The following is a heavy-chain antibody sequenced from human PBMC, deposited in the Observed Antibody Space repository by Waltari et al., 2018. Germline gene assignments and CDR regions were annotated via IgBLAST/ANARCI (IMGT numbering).Heavy chain of an antibody. V-gene: IGHV3-48*03. CDR3: GKALSNGRYVHYYAMDV. CDR1: GFTFSSYE. D-gene: IGHD3-16*01. Sequence: EVQLVESGGGLVQPGGSLRLSCAASGFTFSSYEMNWVRQAPGKGLEWVSHISSTGSTIYYADSVKGRFTISRDNAKKSLFLQMNSLRAEDTAVYYCGKALSNGRYVHYYAMDVWGQGTTVTVSS. J-gene: IGHJ6*02. CDR2: ISSTGSTI.